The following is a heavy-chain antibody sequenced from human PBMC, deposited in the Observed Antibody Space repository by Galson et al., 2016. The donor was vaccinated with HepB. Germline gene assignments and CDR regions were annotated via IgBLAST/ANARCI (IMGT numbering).Heavy chain of an antibody. Sequence: SLRLSCAASGFTFSRFAMHWVRRAPGKGLEWVALISHDGTSEHYSDSVKGRLTISRDNSKNTLYLHIRSLAGEDTAVYYCAKGTGGVFAPSYYFDYWGPGTLVAVSS. CDR2: ISHDGTSE. V-gene: IGHV3-30*04. CDR3: AKGTGGVFAPSYYFDY. J-gene: IGHJ4*02. D-gene: IGHD3-16*02. CDR1: GFTFSRFA.